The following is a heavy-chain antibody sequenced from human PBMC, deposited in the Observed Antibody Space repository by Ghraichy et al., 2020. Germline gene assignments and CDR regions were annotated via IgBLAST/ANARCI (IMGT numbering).Heavy chain of an antibody. D-gene: IGHD3-16*02. V-gene: IGHV4-34*01. CDR1: GGSFSGYY. Sequence: SETLSLTCAVYGGSFSGYYWSWIRQPPGKGLEWIGEINHSGSTNYNPSLKSRVTISVDTSKNQFSLKLSSVTAADTAVYYCASTPYYDYVWGSYRRRAHYYGMDVWGQGTTVTVSS. CDR3: ASTPYYDYVWGSYRRRAHYYGMDV. CDR2: INHSGST. J-gene: IGHJ6*02.